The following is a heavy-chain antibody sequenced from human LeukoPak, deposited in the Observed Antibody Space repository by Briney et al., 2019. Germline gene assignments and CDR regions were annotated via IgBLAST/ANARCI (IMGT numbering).Heavy chain of an antibody. Sequence: PGGSLRLSCAASGFTLSSYAMHWVRQAPGKGLEWVAVVSYDGSNKYYADSVKGRFTISRDNSKNTLYLLMNSLRAEDTAVYYCARKEILYYYGMDVWGQGTTVTVSS. CDR2: VSYDGSNK. J-gene: IGHJ6*02. CDR3: ARKEILYYYGMDV. D-gene: IGHD5-24*01. CDR1: GFTLSSYA. V-gene: IGHV3-30*04.